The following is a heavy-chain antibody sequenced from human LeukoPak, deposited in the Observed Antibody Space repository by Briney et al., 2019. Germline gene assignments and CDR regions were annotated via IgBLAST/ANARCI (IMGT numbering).Heavy chain of an antibody. D-gene: IGHD6-19*01. CDR3: ARKIAVANSGALDY. CDR1: GWTFSGYY. Sequence: SETLSLTCAVYGWTFSGYYWSWNRQPPGKGLEWMGEINHSGSTNHNPSLKSGVTISVDTSKNQFSLKLSSVTAADTAVYYCARKIAVANSGALDYWGQGTLVTVSS. CDR2: INHSGST. J-gene: IGHJ4*02. V-gene: IGHV4-34*01.